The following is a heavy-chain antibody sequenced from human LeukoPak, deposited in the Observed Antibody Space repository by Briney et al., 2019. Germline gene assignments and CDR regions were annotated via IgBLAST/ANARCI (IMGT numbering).Heavy chain of an antibody. CDR1: GYSISSGYY. CDR2: IYHSGST. V-gene: IGHV4-38-2*02. CDR3: ARGDYITMIVNWFDP. J-gene: IGHJ5*02. Sequence: KPSETLSLTCTVSGYSISSGYYWGWIRQPPGKGLEWIGSIYHSGSTYYNPSLKSRVTISVDTSKNQFSLKLSSVTAADTAVYYCARGDYITMIVNWFDPWDQGTLVTVSS. D-gene: IGHD3-22*01.